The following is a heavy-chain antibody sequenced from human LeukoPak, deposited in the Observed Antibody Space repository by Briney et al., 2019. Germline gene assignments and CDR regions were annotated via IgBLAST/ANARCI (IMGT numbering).Heavy chain of an antibody. CDR2: IYYSGNT. V-gene: IGHV4-39*07. CDR3: ARDRLYYGSGSPFDY. J-gene: IGHJ4*02. Sequence: PSETLSLTCTVSGDSISSSTYYWGWIRQPPGKGLEWIGSIYYSGNTYYNPSLKSRVTISVDTSKNQFSLKLSSVTAADTAVYYCARDRLYYGSGSPFDYWGQGTLVTVSS. D-gene: IGHD3-10*01. CDR1: GDSISSSTYY.